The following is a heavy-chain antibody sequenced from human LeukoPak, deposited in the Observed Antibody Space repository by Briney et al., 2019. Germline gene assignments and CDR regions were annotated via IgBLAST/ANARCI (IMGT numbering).Heavy chain of an antibody. CDR2: INTSRGGT. V-gene: IGHV1-2*02. D-gene: IGHD3-10*01. Sequence: GASVTVTCKASGYTFTAYYMRWVRQAHGQGIEWMGWINTSRGGTKYAQKFQGRVNMTRDTSSSTAYMELSRLRSDDTALYYCTRDKRDGSADLVPDSWGQGTLVTVSS. CDR3: TRDKRDGSADLVPDS. J-gene: IGHJ4*02. CDR1: GYTFTAYY.